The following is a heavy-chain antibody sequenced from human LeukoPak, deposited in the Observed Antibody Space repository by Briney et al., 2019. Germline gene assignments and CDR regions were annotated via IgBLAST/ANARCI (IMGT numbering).Heavy chain of an antibody. CDR1: GFTFSSYD. Sequence: PGGSLRLSCAASGFTFSSYDMHWVRQATGKGLEWVSAIGTAGDTYYPGSVKGRFTISRDNAKSTLYLQMNSLRAEDTAVYYCARGYCSSTGCSLGMDVWGQGTTVTVSS. D-gene: IGHD2-2*01. CDR3: ARGYCSSTGCSLGMDV. J-gene: IGHJ6*02. V-gene: IGHV3-13*01. CDR2: IGTAGDT.